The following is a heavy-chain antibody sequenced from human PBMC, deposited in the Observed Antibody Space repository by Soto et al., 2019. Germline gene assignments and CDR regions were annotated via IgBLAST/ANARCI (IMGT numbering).Heavy chain of an antibody. J-gene: IGHJ4*02. D-gene: IGHD3-10*01. Sequence: GASLRLSCAASGFTFSSYGMHWVRQAPGKGLEWVTGILYDGSDKYYADSVKGRFTISRENSKNTLYLQMNSLRTEDSAVYYCAKAGGGFGDFVHHWGQGTPVTVSS. V-gene: IGHV3-30*18. CDR2: ILYDGSDK. CDR3: AKAGGGFGDFVHH. CDR1: GFTFSSYG.